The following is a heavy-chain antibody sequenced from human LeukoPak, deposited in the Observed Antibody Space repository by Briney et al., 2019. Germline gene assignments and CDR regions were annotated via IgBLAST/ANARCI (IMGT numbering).Heavy chain of an antibody. V-gene: IGHV1-8*01. CDR3: ARVTAAGTWAFDI. J-gene: IGHJ3*02. D-gene: IGHD6-13*01. CDR1: GDTFTIND. CDR2: MNPNSGNT. Sequence: ASVKVSCKASGDTFTINDINWVGQATGQGLEWMGWMNPNSGNTGYAQKFQGGVTMTRNTSISTSYMELTNLRSEDTAVYYCARVTAAGTWAFDIWGQGTTVTVSS.